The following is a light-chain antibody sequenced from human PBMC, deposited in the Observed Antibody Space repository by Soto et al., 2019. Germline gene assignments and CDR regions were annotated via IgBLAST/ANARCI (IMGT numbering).Light chain of an antibody. CDR2: GTS. Sequence: ATVSRSRGEPSTFSSRASQSVNYNLAWYQQRPGQAPRLLIYGTSSRATGIPDRFSGSGSGTDYTLPMCRQEREAFAVYYGQPYGTSRITIGQGTRLEIK. V-gene: IGKV3-20*01. J-gene: IGKJ5*01. CDR1: QSVNYN. CDR3: QPYGTSRIT.